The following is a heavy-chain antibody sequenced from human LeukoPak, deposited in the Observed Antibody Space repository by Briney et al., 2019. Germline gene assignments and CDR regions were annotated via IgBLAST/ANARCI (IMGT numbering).Heavy chain of an antibody. CDR3: AKEREQYYDFWSGYYHY. CDR2: IYYTGSS. CDR1: GDTINSYY. J-gene: IGHJ4*02. V-gene: IGHV4-59*01. D-gene: IGHD3-3*01. Sequence: SETLSLTCTVSGDTINSYYWSWIRQTPGKGLEWIGYIYYTGSSDYSPSLKSRVTISVDTSKSQFSLKLSSVTAADTAVYYCAKEREQYYDFWSGYYHYWGQGTLVTVSS.